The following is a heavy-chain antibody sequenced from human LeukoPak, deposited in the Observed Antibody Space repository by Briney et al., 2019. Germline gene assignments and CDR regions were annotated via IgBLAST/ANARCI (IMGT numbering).Heavy chain of an antibody. Sequence: ASVKVSCKASGYTFTGYYMHWVRQAPGQGLEWMGWINPNSGGTNYAQKFQGRVTMTRDTSISTAYMKLSRLRSDDTAVYYCARCGSGQKGYYYMDVWGKGTTVTISS. CDR3: ARCGSGQKGYYYMDV. V-gene: IGHV1-2*02. CDR1: GYTFTGYY. CDR2: INPNSGGT. J-gene: IGHJ6*03. D-gene: IGHD3-10*01.